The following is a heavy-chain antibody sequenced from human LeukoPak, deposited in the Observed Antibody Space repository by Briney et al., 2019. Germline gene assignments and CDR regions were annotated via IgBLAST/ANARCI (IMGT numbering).Heavy chain of an antibody. CDR1: GFPFSSYG. CDR3: AKDLNTLVVHDFDS. CDR2: IRYDGKTE. J-gene: IGHJ4*01. D-gene: IGHD2-15*01. V-gene: IGHV3-30*02. Sequence: PGGSLRLSCTGSGFPFSSYGMNWVRQTPGRGLEWVAFIRYDGKTEYYADSVKGRFTIAREDSHSTVHLHMKDLRPDDAAVYFCAKDLNTLVVHDFDSWGQGTLVSVSS.